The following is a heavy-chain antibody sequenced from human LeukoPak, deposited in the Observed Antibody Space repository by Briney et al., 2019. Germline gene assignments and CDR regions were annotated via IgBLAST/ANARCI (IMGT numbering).Heavy chain of an antibody. Sequence: PGGSLSLSCVASGFTFSDHSMMWVRQAPGKGLEWVANIKQDGSEKYYVDSVKGRFTISRDNAKNSLYLQMNSLRAEDTAVYYCARDGRTVLRYFDWLHDAFDIWGQGTMVTVSS. V-gene: IGHV3-7*01. J-gene: IGHJ3*02. D-gene: IGHD3-9*01. CDR3: ARDGRTVLRYFDWLHDAFDI. CDR1: GFTFSDHS. CDR2: IKQDGSEK.